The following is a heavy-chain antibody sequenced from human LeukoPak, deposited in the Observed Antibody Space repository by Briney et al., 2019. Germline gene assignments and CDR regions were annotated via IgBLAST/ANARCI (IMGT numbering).Heavy chain of an antibody. CDR2: ISSSGSTI. Sequence: GGSLRLSCAASGFTFSDYYMSWIRQAPGKGLEWVSYISSSGSTIYYAGSVKGRFTISRDNAKNSLYLQMNSLRAEDTAVYYCAREGHDSSGYYYFDYWGQGTLLTVSS. V-gene: IGHV3-11*01. CDR1: GFTFSDYY. D-gene: IGHD3-22*01. J-gene: IGHJ4*02. CDR3: AREGHDSSGYYYFDY.